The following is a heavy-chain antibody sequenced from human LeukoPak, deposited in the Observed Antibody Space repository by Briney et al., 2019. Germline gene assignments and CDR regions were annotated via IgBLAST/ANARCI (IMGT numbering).Heavy chain of an antibody. Sequence: GASVKVSCKASGYTFTGYYMHWVRQAPGQGLEWMGWINPNSGDTNYAQNFQGRVTMTRDTSISTAYMELSRLRSDDTAVYYCARGRGYDFWSGYYTYSGMDVWGQGTTVIVPS. CDR2: INPNSGDT. D-gene: IGHD3-3*01. V-gene: IGHV1-2*02. CDR1: GYTFTGYY. J-gene: IGHJ6*02. CDR3: ARGRGYDFWSGYYTYSGMDV.